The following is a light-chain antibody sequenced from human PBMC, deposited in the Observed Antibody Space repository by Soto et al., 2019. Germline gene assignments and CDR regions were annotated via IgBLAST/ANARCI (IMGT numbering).Light chain of an antibody. CDR1: QSASSNY. CDR2: DAS. Sequence: ETVLTQSPATLSLSPGERATLSCGASQSASSNYLAWYQQKRGLAPRLLIYDASSRATGIPDRFSGSGSGTDFTLTISRLEPEDFAVYYCQQYGSSPTFGQGTRLEIK. V-gene: IGKV3D-20*01. CDR3: QQYGSSPT. J-gene: IGKJ5*01.